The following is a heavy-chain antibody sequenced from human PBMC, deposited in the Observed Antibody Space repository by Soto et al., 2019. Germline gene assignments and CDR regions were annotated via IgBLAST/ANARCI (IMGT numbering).Heavy chain of an antibody. V-gene: IGHV3-30-3*01. CDR1: GFTFSSYA. J-gene: IGHJ6*02. D-gene: IGHD3-22*01. Sequence: QVQLVESGGGVVQPGRSLRLSCAASGFTFSSYAMHWVRQAPGKGLEWVAVISYDGSNKYYADSVKGRFTISRDNSKNPLYLQMNSLRAEDTAVYYCARAYDSSGYYYSYYYGMDVWGQGTTVTVSS. CDR2: ISYDGSNK. CDR3: ARAYDSSGYYYSYYYGMDV.